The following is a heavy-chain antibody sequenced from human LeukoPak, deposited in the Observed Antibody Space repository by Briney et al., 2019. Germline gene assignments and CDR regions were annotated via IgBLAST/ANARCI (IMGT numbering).Heavy chain of an antibody. D-gene: IGHD5-24*01. Sequence: GGSLRLSCVASGFTFSSYAMNWVRQAPGKGLEWVSGISGSGVSTYYADSVKGRFTISRDNSKNTLYLQMNSLRSEDTAVYYCAKRGDGYNTYYFDYWGQGTLVTVSS. CDR1: GFTFSSYA. J-gene: IGHJ4*02. CDR2: ISGSGVST. CDR3: AKRGDGYNTYYFDY. V-gene: IGHV3-23*01.